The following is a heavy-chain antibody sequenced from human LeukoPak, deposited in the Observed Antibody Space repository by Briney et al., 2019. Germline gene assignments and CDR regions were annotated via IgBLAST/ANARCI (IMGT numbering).Heavy chain of an antibody. CDR3: ARDFAPPGAFDI. J-gene: IGHJ3*02. V-gene: IGHV3-21*01. CDR2: ISSSSYI. CDR1: GFTFSNYW. Sequence: GGSLRLSCATSGFTFSNYWMSWVRQAPGKGLEWVSSISSSSYIYYADSVKGRFTISRDNAKNSLYLRMNSLRAEDTAVYYCARDFAPPGAFDIWGQGTMVTVSS.